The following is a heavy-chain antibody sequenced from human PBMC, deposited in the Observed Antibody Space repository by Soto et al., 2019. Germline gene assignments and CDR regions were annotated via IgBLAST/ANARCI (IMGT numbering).Heavy chain of an antibody. CDR3: ARSENCSSTSCYIGSGYYYYGMDV. D-gene: IGHD2-2*02. V-gene: IGHV4-61*01. CDR1: GGSVSSGSYY. CDR2: IYYSGST. Sequence: SETLSLTCTVSGGSVSSGSYYWSWIRQPPGKGLEWIGYIYYSGSTNYNPSLKSRVTISVDTSKNQSSLKLSSVTAADTAVYYCARSENCSSTSCYIGSGYYYYGMDVWGQGTTVTVSS. J-gene: IGHJ6*02.